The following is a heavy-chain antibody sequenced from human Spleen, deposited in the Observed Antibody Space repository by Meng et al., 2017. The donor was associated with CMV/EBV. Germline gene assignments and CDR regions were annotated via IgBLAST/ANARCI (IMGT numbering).Heavy chain of an antibody. CDR2: ISAYNGNT. V-gene: IGHV1-18*01. D-gene: IGHD3-22*01. CDR1: GYTFTSYG. CDR3: ARAGVYDSSGYYFV. J-gene: IGHJ4*02. Sequence: ASVKVSCKASGYTFTSYGISWVRQAPGQGLEGMGWISAYNGNTKYAQKLQGRVTMTTDTSTSTAYMELRSLRSDDTAVYYCARAGVYDSSGYYFVWGQGTLVTVSS.